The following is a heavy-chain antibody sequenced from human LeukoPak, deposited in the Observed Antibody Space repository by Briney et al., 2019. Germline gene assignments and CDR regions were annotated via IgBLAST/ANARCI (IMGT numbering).Heavy chain of an antibody. CDR2: ISGSGGST. Sequence: HPGGSLRLSCAASGFTFTNYAMTWVRQAPGKGLEWVSVISGSGGSTKYADSVKGRFTISRDNSKNTLYLQMKSLRAEDTAVYYCAKEGVHWVGIPPPHFDYWGQGSLVTVSS. CDR1: GFTFTNYA. CDR3: AKEGVHWVGIPPPHFDY. V-gene: IGHV3-23*01. D-gene: IGHD2-21*01. J-gene: IGHJ4*02.